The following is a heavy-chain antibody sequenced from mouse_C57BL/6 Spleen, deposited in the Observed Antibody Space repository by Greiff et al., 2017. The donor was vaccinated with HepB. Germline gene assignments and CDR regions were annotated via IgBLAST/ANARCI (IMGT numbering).Heavy chain of an antibody. D-gene: IGHD1-1*01. Sequence: VQLKESGPELVKPGASVKISCKASGYSFTDYNMNWVKQSNGKSLEWIGVINPNYGTTSYNQKFKGKATLTVDQSSSTAYMQLNSLTSEDSAVYYWARGGGGGGSSYDWYFDVWGTGTTVTVSS. J-gene: IGHJ1*03. V-gene: IGHV1-39*01. CDR2: INPNYGTT. CDR3: ARGGGGGGSSYDWYFDV. CDR1: GYSFTDYN.